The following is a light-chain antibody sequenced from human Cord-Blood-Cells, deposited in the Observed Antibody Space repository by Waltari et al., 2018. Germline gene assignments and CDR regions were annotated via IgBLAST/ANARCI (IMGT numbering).Light chain of an antibody. CDR1: QSISSW. CDR2: KAS. J-gene: IGKJ1*01. Sequence: DIQMTQSPSTLSASVGDRVTITFRASQSISSWLAWYQQKPGKAPNLLIYKASSLESGVPSRFSGSRSGTEFTLTSSSLQSDDFATYYCQQYNSYPWTFGQGTKVEIK. CDR3: QQYNSYPWT. V-gene: IGKV1-5*03.